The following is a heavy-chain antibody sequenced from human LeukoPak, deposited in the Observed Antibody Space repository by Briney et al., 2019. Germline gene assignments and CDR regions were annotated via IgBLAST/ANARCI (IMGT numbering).Heavy chain of an antibody. V-gene: IGHV3-23*01. Sequence: GGSLRLSCAASGFTFSSYAMSWVRQAPGKGLEWVSAISGSGGSTYYADSVKGRFTISRDNSKNTLYLQMNSLRAEDTAVYYCAKSFSRITGISGGGAFDIWGQGTMVTVSS. CDR1: GFTFSSYA. D-gene: IGHD1-20*01. CDR2: ISGSGGST. CDR3: AKSFSRITGISGGGAFDI. J-gene: IGHJ3*02.